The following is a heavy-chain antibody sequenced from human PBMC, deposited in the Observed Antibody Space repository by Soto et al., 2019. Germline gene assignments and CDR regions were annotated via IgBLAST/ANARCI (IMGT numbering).Heavy chain of an antibody. D-gene: IGHD6-6*01. CDR1: GGTFSSYA. J-gene: IGHJ4*02. CDR2: IIPIFGTA. V-gene: IGHV1-69*13. Sequence: ASVKVSCKASGGTFSSYAISWVRQAPGQGLEWMGGIIPIFGTANYAQKFQGRVTITADESTSTAYMELSSLRSEDTAVYYCARYPSSSARTFDYWGQGTLVTVSS. CDR3: ARYPSSSARTFDY.